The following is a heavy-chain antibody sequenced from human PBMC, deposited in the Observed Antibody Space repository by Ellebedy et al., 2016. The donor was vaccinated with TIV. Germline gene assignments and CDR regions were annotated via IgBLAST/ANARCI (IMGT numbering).Heavy chain of an antibody. CDR1: GFTFSSHA. J-gene: IGHJ6*02. V-gene: IGHV3-48*04. CDR3: ARDDYGESGGMDV. D-gene: IGHD4-17*01. CDR2: ISTSGTNR. Sequence: GESLKISCAASGFTFSSHAMSWVRQAPGKGLGWVSYISTSGTNRYYADSVKGRFTISRDNAKNSLYLQMNSLRAEDTAVYYCARDDYGESGGMDVWGQGTTVTVSS.